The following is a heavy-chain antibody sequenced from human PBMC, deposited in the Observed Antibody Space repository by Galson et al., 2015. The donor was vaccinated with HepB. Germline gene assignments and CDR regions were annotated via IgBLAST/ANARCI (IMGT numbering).Heavy chain of an antibody. CDR3: ARGGIIGRIQLWYWFDP. CDR1: GYTFTSYA. CDR2: INAGNGNT. Sequence: SVKVSCKASGYTFTSYAMHWVRQAPGQRLEWMGWINAGNGNTKYSQKFQGRVTITADESTSTAYMELSSLKSEDTAVYYCARGGIIGRIQLWYWFDPWGQGTLVTVSS. J-gene: IGHJ5*02. D-gene: IGHD5-18*01. V-gene: IGHV1-3*01.